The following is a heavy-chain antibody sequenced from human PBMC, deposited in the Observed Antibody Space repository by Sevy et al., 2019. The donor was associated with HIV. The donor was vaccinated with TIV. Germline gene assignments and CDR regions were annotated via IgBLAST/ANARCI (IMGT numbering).Heavy chain of an antibody. CDR3: ASEGYCSSTSCYFWGMDV. D-gene: IGHD2-2*01. CDR2: ISHSGST. Sequence: SETLSLTCAVYSGSFSGYYWSWIRQPPGKGLEWIGEISHSGSTNYNPSLKSRVTISVDTSKNQFSQKLSSVTAADTAVYYCASEGYCSSTSCYFWGMDVWGQGTTVTVSS. J-gene: IGHJ6*02. CDR1: SGSFSGYY. V-gene: IGHV4-34*01.